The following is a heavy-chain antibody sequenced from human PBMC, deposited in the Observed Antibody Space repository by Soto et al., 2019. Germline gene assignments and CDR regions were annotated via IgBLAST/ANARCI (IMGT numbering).Heavy chain of an antibody. J-gene: IGHJ5*02. Sequence: SETLSLTCSVSGASVSSYYWSWVRQPPGKGLEWIGYIYYIGAYNYNPSLKSRVTISVDTSKNQLSLKLTSVTAADTAVYYCARTPETRDWLDPWGQGTLVTVSS. CDR3: ARTPETRDWLDP. CDR1: GASVSSYY. V-gene: IGHV4-59*02. D-gene: IGHD1-7*01. CDR2: IYYIGAY.